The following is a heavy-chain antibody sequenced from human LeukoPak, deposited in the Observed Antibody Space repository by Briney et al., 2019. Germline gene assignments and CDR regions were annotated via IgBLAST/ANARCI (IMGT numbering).Heavy chain of an antibody. D-gene: IGHD6-19*01. CDR3: AREPDRRLATYYFDY. J-gene: IGHJ4*02. CDR2: VSQSGNT. V-gene: IGHV4-39*07. CDR1: GDSITSSDHY. Sequence: PSETLSLTCTLSGDSITSSDHYWVWIRQSPGKGLEWIGSVSQSGNTYYRSSLKSRVTISVDTSKNQFSLKLSSVTAADTAVYYCAREPDRRLATYYFDYWGQGTLVTVSS.